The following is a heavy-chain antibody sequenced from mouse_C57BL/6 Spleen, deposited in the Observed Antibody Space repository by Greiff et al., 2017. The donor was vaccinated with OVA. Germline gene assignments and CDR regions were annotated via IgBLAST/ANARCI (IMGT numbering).Heavy chain of an antibody. V-gene: IGHV1-69*01. CDR1: GYTFTSYW. Sequence: VQLQQSGAELVMPGASVKLSCKASGYTFTSYWMHWVKQRPGQGLEWIGEIDPSDSYTNYNQKFKGKSTLTVDKSSSTAYMQLSSLTSEDSAVYYCARGDYDPWGQGTLVTVSA. D-gene: IGHD2-4*01. CDR3: ARGDYDP. J-gene: IGHJ3*01. CDR2: IDPSDSYT.